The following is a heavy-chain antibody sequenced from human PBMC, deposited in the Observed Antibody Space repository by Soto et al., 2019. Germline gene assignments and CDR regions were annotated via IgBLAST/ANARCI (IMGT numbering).Heavy chain of an antibody. J-gene: IGHJ4*02. CDR2: IYYSGST. V-gene: IGHV4-31*03. CDR1: GGSISSGGYY. Sequence: SETLSLTCTVSGGSISSGGYYWSWIRQHPGKGLKWIGYIYYSGSTYYNPSLKSRVTILVDTSKNHFSLKLSSVTAADTAVFFCARGTYYCDYAYVIPIFDYWGQGTLVTVSS. CDR3: ARGTYYCDYAYVIPIFDY. D-gene: IGHD4-17*01.